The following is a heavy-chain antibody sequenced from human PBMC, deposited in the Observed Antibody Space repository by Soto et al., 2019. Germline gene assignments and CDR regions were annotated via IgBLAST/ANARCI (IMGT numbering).Heavy chain of an antibody. V-gene: IGHV3-21*06. Sequence: GWSLRLSCAASGFTFKAYSMNWFRQAPGKGLEWVSSITDRSAYIFYAHSVRGRFTVSRDDARNSLYLQMNSLRAEDTAVYYCARDLRYWGRGTVVTVSS. CDR2: ITDRSAYI. CDR3: ARDLRY. J-gene: IGHJ4*02. CDR1: GFTFKAYS.